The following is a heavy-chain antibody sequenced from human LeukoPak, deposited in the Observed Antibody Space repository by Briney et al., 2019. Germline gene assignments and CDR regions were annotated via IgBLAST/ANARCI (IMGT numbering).Heavy chain of an antibody. J-gene: IGHJ3*02. CDR2: IYTSGST. CDR1: GGSISSYY. Sequence: PSETLSLTCTVSGGSISSYYWSWIRQPAGKGLEWIGRIYTSGSTNYNPSLKSRVTMSVDTSKNQFSLKLSSVTAADTAVYYCARADYYGSDTDAFDIWGQGTMVTVSS. CDR3: ARADYYGSDTDAFDI. D-gene: IGHD3-10*01. V-gene: IGHV4-4*07.